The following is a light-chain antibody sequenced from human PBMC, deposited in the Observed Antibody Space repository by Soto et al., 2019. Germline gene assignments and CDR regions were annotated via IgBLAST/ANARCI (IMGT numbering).Light chain of an antibody. J-gene: IGKJ1*01. CDR3: QQYGSTPQT. Sequence: VMTQSPATLSVSQVERAPLYCRASQSVSSYLAWYQQKPGKAPRLLIYGASTRPTGIPARFSGSGSGTDFTLTISSLQPEDFAAYYCQQYGSTPQTFGQGTKVDIK. CDR1: QSVSSY. V-gene: IGKV3D-15*01. CDR2: GAS.